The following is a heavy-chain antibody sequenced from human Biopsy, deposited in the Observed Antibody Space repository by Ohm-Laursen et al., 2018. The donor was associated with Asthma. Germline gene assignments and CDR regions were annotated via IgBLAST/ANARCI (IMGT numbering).Heavy chain of an antibody. CDR2: INPFGGSS. J-gene: IGHJ6*02. V-gene: IGHV1-46*01. CDR3: ASLHYFGMNV. Sequence: GASVKVSCKVSGYTFTSYYMHWVRQAPGHGLEWMGMINPFGGSSNFAQKFQGRLTMTRDTSTRTVYMELSSLRSEDTAVYYCASLHYFGMNVWGQGTTVTVSS. CDR1: GYTFTSYY.